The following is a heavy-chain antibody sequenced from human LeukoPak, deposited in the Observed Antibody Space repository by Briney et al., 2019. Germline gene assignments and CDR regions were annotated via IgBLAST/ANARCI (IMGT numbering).Heavy chain of an antibody. V-gene: IGHV1-24*01. D-gene: IGHD5-18*01. Sequence: ASVKVSCKVSGYTLTELSMHWVRQAPGKGLEWMGGFDPEDGETIYAQKFQGRVTMTEDTSTDTAYMELSSLRSEDTAVYYCATTTEGYRYGFPFDYWGQGTLVTVSS. CDR2: FDPEDGET. J-gene: IGHJ4*02. CDR3: ATTTEGYRYGFPFDY. CDR1: GYTLTELS.